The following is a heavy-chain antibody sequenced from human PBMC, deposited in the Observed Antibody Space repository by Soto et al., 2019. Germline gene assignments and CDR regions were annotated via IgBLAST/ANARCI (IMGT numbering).Heavy chain of an antibody. V-gene: IGHV1-18*01. J-gene: IGHJ6*02. CDR1: GYIFVKYG. Sequence: QVQLVQSRDEVKKPGASVKVSCKASGYIFVKYGIAWVRQAPGQGLEWMGWINPYNGNTHSATKVQGRVTMTTDTSTSTAYMELGSLTSNDTAVYYCVMVDDYVTPTPQDVWGQGTTVTVSS. CDR2: INPYNGNT. CDR3: VMVDDYVTPTPQDV. D-gene: IGHD3-16*01.